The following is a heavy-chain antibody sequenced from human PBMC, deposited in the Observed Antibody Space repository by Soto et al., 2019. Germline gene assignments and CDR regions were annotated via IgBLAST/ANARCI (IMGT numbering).Heavy chain of an antibody. J-gene: IGHJ4*02. V-gene: IGHV3-23*01. CDR3: ARLPSRYYCDSRSFDY. Sequence: EVQLLESGGGLVQPGGSLRLSCAASGFTFSSYAMSWVRQAPGKGLEWVSAISGSGGSTYYADSVKGRFTISRDNSKNTLYLQMNRLRAEDKAVYYCARLPSRYYCDSRSFDYWGQGTLVTVSS. D-gene: IGHD3-22*01. CDR1: GFTFSSYA. CDR2: ISGSGGST.